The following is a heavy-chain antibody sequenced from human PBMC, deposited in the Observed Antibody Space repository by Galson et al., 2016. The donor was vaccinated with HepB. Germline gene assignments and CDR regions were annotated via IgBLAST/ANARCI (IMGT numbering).Heavy chain of an antibody. D-gene: IGHD2-21*01. CDR2: IKEDGSQK. CDR1: GFTISTYW. V-gene: IGHV3-7*01. J-gene: IGHJ4*02. Sequence: SLRLSCAASGFTISTYWMTWVRQAPGKGLGWVANIKEDGSQKHYVDSVKGRFTISRDNAKNSLYLQRNSLRVEDTALYYCSAYCGGGSCHGVDYWGQGTQATVSS. CDR3: SAYCGGGSCHGVDY.